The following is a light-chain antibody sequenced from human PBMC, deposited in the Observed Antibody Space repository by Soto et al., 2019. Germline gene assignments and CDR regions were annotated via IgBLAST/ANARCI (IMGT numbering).Light chain of an antibody. CDR2: NAS. J-gene: IGKJ3*01. V-gene: IGKV1-5*03. CDR1: QSISSW. Sequence: SQSISSWLAWYQQKPGKAPNLLIYNASHLENGVPSRFSGSGSFLEMTNTAYGLHPQAWESCYCAPHNYGPPSFGAGTKVDIK. CDR3: APHNYGPPS.